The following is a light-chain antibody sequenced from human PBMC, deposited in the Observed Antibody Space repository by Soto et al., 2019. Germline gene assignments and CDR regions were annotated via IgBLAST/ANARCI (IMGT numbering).Light chain of an antibody. CDR1: QSVSRN. CDR2: GAS. J-gene: IGKJ2*01. CDR3: QQYNGWPYT. Sequence: EIVMTQSPATLSVSPGERATLSCRASQSVSRNLAWYRQKPGQAPRLLIYGASTRATATPARFSGSGSGTEFTLTISSLQSEDFAVYYCQQYNGWPYTFGQGTKVDSK. V-gene: IGKV3-15*01.